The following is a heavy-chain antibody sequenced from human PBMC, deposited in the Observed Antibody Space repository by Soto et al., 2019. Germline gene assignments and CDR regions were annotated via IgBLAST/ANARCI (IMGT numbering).Heavy chain of an antibody. CDR3: ARVPWQWLGGYAFDI. CDR2: IYYSGST. Sequence: PSETLSLTCTVSGGSISSGCYYWSWIRQHPGKGLEWIGYIYYSGSTNYNPSLKSRATISVDTSKNQFSLKLSSVTAADTAVYYCARVPWQWLGGYAFDIWGQGTMVTVSS. J-gene: IGHJ3*02. D-gene: IGHD6-19*01. CDR1: GGSISSGCYY. V-gene: IGHV4-61*01.